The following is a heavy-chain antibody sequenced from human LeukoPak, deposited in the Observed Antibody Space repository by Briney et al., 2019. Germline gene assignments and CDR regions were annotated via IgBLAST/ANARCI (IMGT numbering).Heavy chain of an antibody. CDR2: IYSGGST. V-gene: IGHV3-53*01. Sequence: GGSLRLSCAASGFTVSNNYMTWVRQAPGKGLEWVSIIYSGGSTYYADSVKGRSTISRDNSKNTLYLQMNSLRAEDTAVYYCARNRPFDYWGQGTLVTVSS. D-gene: IGHD1-14*01. CDR1: GFTVSNNY. J-gene: IGHJ4*02. CDR3: ARNRPFDY.